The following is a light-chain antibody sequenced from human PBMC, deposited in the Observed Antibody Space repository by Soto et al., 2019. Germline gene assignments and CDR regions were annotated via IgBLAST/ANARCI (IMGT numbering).Light chain of an antibody. J-gene: IGKJ5*01. Sequence: DIQMTQSPSTLSGSVGDRVTITCRASQTISKYLNWYQLKPGKAPKILLYDASNLETGVPSRFSGSGSGSDFTLTISSLQPEDIATYYCQQYDNLPITFGQGTRLEIK. CDR1: QTISKY. CDR2: DAS. CDR3: QQYDNLPIT. V-gene: IGKV1-33*01.